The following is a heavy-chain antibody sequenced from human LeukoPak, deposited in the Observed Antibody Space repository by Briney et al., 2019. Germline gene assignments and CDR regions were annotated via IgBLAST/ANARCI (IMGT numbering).Heavy chain of an antibody. Sequence: PGGPLRLSCAASGFTFSSYSMNWVRQAPGKGLEWVSYISSSSSTIYYADSVKGRFTISRDNAKNSLYLQMNSLRAVDTAVYYCARDVYGDSYYYYYYGMDVWGQGTTVTVSS. CDR1: GFTFSSYS. D-gene: IGHD4-17*01. CDR3: ARDVYGDSYYYYYYGMDV. J-gene: IGHJ6*02. CDR2: ISSSSSTI. V-gene: IGHV3-48*01.